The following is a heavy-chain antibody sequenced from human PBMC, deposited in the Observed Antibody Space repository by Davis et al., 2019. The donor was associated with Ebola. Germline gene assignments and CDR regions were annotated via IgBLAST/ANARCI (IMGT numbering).Heavy chain of an antibody. CDR2: IYYTGST. Sequence: MPSETLSLTCTVSGGSISSYYWSWIRQPPGKGLEWIGYIYYTGSTSYNPSLKSRVTISVDKSKNQFSLKLSSVTAADTAFYYCARAIAAGTVNWFDPWGQGTLVTVSS. J-gene: IGHJ5*02. CDR1: GGSISSYY. D-gene: IGHD6-13*01. V-gene: IGHV4-59*12. CDR3: ARAIAAGTVNWFDP.